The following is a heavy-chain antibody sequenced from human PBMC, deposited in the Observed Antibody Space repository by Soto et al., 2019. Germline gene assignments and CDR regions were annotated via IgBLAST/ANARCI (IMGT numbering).Heavy chain of an antibody. V-gene: IGHV1-69*13. Sequence: ASVKVSCKASGGTFSSYAISWVRQAPGQGLEWMGGIIPIFGTANYAQKFQGRVTITADESTSTAYMELSSLRSEDTAVYYCARVPGSSPYSGIMWGQGTLVTVSS. CDR3: ARVPGSSPYSGIM. CDR2: IIPIFGTA. CDR1: GGTFSSYA. D-gene: IGHD1-26*01. J-gene: IGHJ4*02.